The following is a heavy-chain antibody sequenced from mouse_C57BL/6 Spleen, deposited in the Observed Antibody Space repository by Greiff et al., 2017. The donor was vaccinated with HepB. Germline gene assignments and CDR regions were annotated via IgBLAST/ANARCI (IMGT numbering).Heavy chain of an antibody. CDR2: IRLKSDNYAT. D-gene: IGHD1-1*01. V-gene: IGHV6-3*01. CDR1: GFTFSNYW. CDR3: TLITTVVGFDY. J-gene: IGHJ2*01. Sequence: EVHLVESGGGLVQPGGSMKLSCVASGFTFSNYWMNWVRQSPEKGLEWVAQIRLKSDNYATHYAESVKGRFTISRDDSKSSVYLQMNNLRAEDTGIYYCTLITTVVGFDYWGQGTTLTVSS.